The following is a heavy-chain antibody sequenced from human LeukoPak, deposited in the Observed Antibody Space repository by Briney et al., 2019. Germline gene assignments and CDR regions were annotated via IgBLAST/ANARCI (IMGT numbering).Heavy chain of an antibody. CDR3: AKLRAARPPVYFDY. D-gene: IGHD6-6*01. Sequence: TGGSLRLSCAASGFTFSSCAMSWVRQAPGKGLEWVSAISGSGGSTYYADSVKGRFTISRDNSKNTLYLQMNSLRAEDTAVYYCAKLRAARPPVYFDYWGQGTLVTVSS. J-gene: IGHJ4*02. CDR1: GFTFSSCA. V-gene: IGHV3-23*01. CDR2: ISGSGGST.